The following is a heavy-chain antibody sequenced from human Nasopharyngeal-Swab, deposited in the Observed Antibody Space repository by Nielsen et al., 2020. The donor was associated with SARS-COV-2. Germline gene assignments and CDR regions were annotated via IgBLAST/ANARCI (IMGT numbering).Heavy chain of an antibody. CDR3: ARDRIAAAGDAFDI. V-gene: IGHV3-33*01. CDR2: IWYDGSNK. CDR1: GFTFSSYG. J-gene: IGHJ3*02. D-gene: IGHD6-13*01. Sequence: GGSLRLSCAASGFTFSSYGMHWVRQAPGKGLEWVAVIWYDGSNKYYADSVKGRFTISRDNSKITLYLQMNSLRAEDTAVYYCARDRIAAAGDAFDIWGQGTMVTVSS.